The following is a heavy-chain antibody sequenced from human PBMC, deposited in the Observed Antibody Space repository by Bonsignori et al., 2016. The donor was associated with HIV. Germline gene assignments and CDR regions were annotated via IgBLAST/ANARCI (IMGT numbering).Heavy chain of an antibody. Sequence: WIRQPPGKGLEWIGRIYTTGDAYYNPSLESRVTMSIDPSNNEFYLKLSSVTAADTAVYHCARDSGGWGVTYSFDLWGQGTLVTVSS. V-gene: IGHV4-4*07. J-gene: IGHJ4*02. D-gene: IGHD3-10*01. CDR3: ARDSGGWGVTYSFDL. CDR2: IYTTGDA.